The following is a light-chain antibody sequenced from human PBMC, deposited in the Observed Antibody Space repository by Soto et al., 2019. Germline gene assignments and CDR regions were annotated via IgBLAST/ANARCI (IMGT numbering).Light chain of an antibody. Sequence: QSSLTQPASVSGSPGQSITISCTGTSSDVGRYDYVSWYQQHPGKAPKLMVSEVSHRPSGVSNRFSGSKSGNTASLTISGLQAEDEADYYCSSYATMGTYVVGDGTKVTVL. J-gene: IGLJ1*01. CDR1: SSDVGRYDY. CDR2: EVS. V-gene: IGLV2-14*01. CDR3: SSYATMGTYV.